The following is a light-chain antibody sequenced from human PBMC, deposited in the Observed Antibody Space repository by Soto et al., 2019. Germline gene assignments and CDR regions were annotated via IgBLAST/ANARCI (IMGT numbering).Light chain of an antibody. Sequence: QSVLTQPASVSGSPGQSITISCTGTSSDVGGYDYVSWYQLHPGKAPRLLIFEVNNRPSGVSYRFSGSKSGNTASLAITGLQAEDEADYVCSSYASSNAYVSGTGTKVTV. V-gene: IGLV2-14*01. J-gene: IGLJ1*01. CDR2: EVN. CDR1: SSDVGGYDY. CDR3: SSYASSNAYV.